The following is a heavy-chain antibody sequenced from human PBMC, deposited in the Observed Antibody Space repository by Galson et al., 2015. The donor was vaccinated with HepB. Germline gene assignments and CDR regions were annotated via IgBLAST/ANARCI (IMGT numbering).Heavy chain of an antibody. CDR2: INPNSGGT. CDR3: AYTSYGSGSYYPFDY. D-gene: IGHD3-10*01. Sequence: SVKVSCKASGYTFTDYHMHWVRQAPGQGLEWMGRINPNSGGTNYAQKFQGRVTMTRDTSISTACMELSSLRSDDTAVYYCAYTSYGSGSYYPFDYWGPGTLVTVSS. J-gene: IGHJ4*02. CDR1: GYTFTDYH. V-gene: IGHV1-2*06.